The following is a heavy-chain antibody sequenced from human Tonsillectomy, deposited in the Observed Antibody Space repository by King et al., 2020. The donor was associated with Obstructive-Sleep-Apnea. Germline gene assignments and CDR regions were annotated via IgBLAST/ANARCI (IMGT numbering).Heavy chain of an antibody. D-gene: IGHD3-22*01. CDR2: IRSKAYGGTT. V-gene: IGHV3-49*03. J-gene: IGHJ4*02. CDR1: GFTFGDYA. Sequence: EWQLVQSGGGLVQPGRSLRLSCTASGFTFGDYAMTWFRQAPGKGLEWVGFIRSKAYGGTTEYAASVKGRFTISRDDSKSIAYLQMNSLKTEDTAVYYCTRDRYDSSGYYTDYWGQGTLVTVSS. CDR3: TRDRYDSSGYYTDY.